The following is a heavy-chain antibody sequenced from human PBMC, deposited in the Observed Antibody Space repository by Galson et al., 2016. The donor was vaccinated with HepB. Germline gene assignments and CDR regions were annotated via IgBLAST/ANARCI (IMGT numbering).Heavy chain of an antibody. V-gene: IGHV4-59*01. CDR2: IYYSGST. CDR3: ARDSAGSFDL. CDR1: GGSISTYY. D-gene: IGHD3-10*01. J-gene: IGHJ2*01. Sequence: ETLSLTCTVSGGSISTYYWNWIRQPPGKGLEWIGYIYYSGSTNYNPSLKSRVTLSVDTSKNQFSLKLTSVTATDTAVYYCARDSAGSFDLWGRGTLVTVSS.